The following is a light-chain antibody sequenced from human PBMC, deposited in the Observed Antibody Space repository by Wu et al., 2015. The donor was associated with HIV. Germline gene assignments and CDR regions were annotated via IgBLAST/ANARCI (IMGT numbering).Light chain of an antibody. J-gene: IGKJ4*01. CDR3: QQRSTWPALT. V-gene: IGKV3-11*01. Sequence: EIVLAQSPATLSVSPGERATLSCRASQSVSSNLAWYQQKLGQAPRLLIYGASNRATGIPARFSGSGSGTDFTLTISSLESEDFAVYYCQQRSTWPALTFGGGTKVEIK. CDR2: GAS. CDR1: QSVSSN.